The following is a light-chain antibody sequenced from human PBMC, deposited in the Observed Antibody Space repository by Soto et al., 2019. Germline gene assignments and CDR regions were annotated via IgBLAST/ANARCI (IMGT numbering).Light chain of an antibody. V-gene: IGKV3-20*01. CDR1: QSVSSY. J-gene: IGKJ2*01. Sequence: ETVLTQSPGTLSLSPGERATLSCRASQSVSSYSAWYQQKPGQAPRLLIYGTSSRAIGIPVRFSGSGSGTDFTLTISRLEPEDFAVYCCQQYGSSPPTFGQGTKLEIK. CDR2: GTS. CDR3: QQYGSSPPT.